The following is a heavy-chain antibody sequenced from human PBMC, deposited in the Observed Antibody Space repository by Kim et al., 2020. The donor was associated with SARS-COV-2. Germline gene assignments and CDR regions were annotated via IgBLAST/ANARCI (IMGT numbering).Heavy chain of an antibody. CDR2: INDNGDHT. V-gene: IGHV3-23*01. CDR3: AKRNRITRSGSDAVDI. CDR1: GFTFRSYA. Sequence: GGSLRLSCVASGFTFRSYAMTWVRQAPGKGLEWVSAINDNGDHTYYTDSARGRFTISRDNSKNTVFLQLNSLSAEDTALYSCAKRNRITRSGSDAVDIWG. J-gene: IGHJ3*02. D-gene: IGHD3-10*01.